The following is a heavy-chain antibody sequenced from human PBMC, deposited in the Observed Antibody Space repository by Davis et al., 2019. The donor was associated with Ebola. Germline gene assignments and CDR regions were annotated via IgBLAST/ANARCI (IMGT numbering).Heavy chain of an antibody. D-gene: IGHD1-20*01. Sequence: PGGSLRLSCAPSAFTFSGYAMSWVRQAPGKGLEWVSGLSGSGSRTYYADSVKGRFTISRDNSKNTLSLQMNSLRAEDTALYYCAKAYIAITTTTGLDYYFDYWGQGTLVTVSS. CDR1: AFTFSGYA. CDR3: AKAYIAITTTTGLDYYFDY. J-gene: IGHJ4*02. CDR2: LSGSGSRT. V-gene: IGHV3-23*01.